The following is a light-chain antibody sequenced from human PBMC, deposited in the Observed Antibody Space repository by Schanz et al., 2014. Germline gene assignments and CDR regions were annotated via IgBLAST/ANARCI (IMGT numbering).Light chain of an antibody. J-gene: IGKJ2*01. CDR3: QQYGGSYT. CDR2: GAS. V-gene: IGKV3-20*01. Sequence: EVVLTQSPGTLSLSPGERATLSCRASQSVSSYLAWYQQKPGQAPRLLIYGASSRATGTPDRFSGSGSGTDFTLTISRLEPEDFAMYYCQQYGGSYTFGQGTKLEIK. CDR1: QSVSSY.